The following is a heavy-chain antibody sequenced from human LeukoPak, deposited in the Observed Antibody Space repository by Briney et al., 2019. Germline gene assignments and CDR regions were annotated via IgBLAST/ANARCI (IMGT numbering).Heavy chain of an antibody. V-gene: IGHV3-30*02. CDR2: LLYDGSTQ. Sequence: PGGSLRLSCAVSGFALSGYGVPWVRQAPGRGLEWVAFLLYDGSTQYYRDSVKGRFTISRDNSKTTVYLQMNSLRVEDTAVYYCARRQAVGAMSDFDNWGQGTLVTVSS. J-gene: IGHJ4*02. CDR3: ARRQAVGAMSDFDN. D-gene: IGHD1-26*01. CDR1: GFALSGYG.